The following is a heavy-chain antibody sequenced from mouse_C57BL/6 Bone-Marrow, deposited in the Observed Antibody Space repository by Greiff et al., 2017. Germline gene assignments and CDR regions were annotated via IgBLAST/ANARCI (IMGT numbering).Heavy chain of an antibody. V-gene: IGHV1-82*01. CDR3: ARRDSFAY. D-gene: IGHD3-3*01. CDR1: GYAFSSSW. J-gene: IGHJ3*01. Sequence: SGPELVKPGASVKISCKASGYAFSSSWMNWVKQRPGKGLEWIGRIYPGDGDTNYNGKFKGKATLTADKSSSTAYMQLSSLTSEDSAVYFCARRDSFAYWGQGTLVTVSA. CDR2: IYPGDGDT.